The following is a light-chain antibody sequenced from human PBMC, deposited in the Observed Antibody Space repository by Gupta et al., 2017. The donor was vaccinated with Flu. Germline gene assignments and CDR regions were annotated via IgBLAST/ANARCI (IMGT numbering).Light chain of an antibody. J-gene: IGLJ1*01. V-gene: IGLV3-21*03. Sequence: KTAKITCGGNNIGGKSVHWYQQKPSQAPVLVVYDDSDRPSGIPERFSGSNSGNTATLTISRVEAGDEADYYCQVWDSSSDHPGVFGTGTKVTVL. CDR3: QVWDSSSDHPGV. CDR1: NIGGKS. CDR2: DDS.